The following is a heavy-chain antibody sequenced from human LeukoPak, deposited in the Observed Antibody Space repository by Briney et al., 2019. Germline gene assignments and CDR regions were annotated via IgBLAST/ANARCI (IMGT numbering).Heavy chain of an antibody. CDR2: ISYDGSNK. J-gene: IGHJ4*02. CDR3: ASSGRD. V-gene: IGHV3-30-3*01. Sequence: GGSLRLSCAASGFTFSGYPIHWVRQAPGKGLEWVAVISYDGSNKYYADSVKGRFTISRDNAKNSLYLQMNSLRAEDTAVYYCASSGRDWGQGTLVTVSS. CDR1: GFTFSGYP.